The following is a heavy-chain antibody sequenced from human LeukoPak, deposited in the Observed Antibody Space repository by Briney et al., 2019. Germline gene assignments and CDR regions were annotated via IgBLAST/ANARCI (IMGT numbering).Heavy chain of an antibody. CDR1: GFTFSSYG. CDR2: IRYDGSNK. Sequence: GGSLRLSCAASGFTFSSYGMHWVRQAPGKGLEWVAFIRYDGSNKCYADSVKGRFTISRDNSKNTLYLQMNSLRAEDTAVYYCAKDMAWDTYYYDSSALTDAFDIWGQGTMVTVSS. D-gene: IGHD3-22*01. V-gene: IGHV3-30*02. J-gene: IGHJ3*02. CDR3: AKDMAWDTYYYDSSALTDAFDI.